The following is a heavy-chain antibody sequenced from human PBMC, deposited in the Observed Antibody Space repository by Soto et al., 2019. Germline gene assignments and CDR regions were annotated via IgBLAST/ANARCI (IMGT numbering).Heavy chain of an antibody. CDR3: ARLKVGTTSFDY. CDR2: TYPGDSYT. J-gene: IGHJ4*02. V-gene: IGHV5-51*01. D-gene: IGHD1-1*01. Sequence: PAECVTIFCKVSGYSFTRYWIGWVRQMPGKGLEWMGITYPGDSYTRYSPSFQGQVTTSADKSISTAYLQWSSLKSSDTAMYYCARLKVGTTSFDYWGQGTMVTVSS. CDR1: GYSFTRYW.